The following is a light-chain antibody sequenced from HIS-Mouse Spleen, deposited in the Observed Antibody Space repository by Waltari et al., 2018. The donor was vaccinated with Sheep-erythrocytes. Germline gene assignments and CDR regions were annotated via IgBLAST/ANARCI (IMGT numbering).Light chain of an antibody. V-gene: IGKV1-39*01. J-gene: IGKJ2*01. Sequence: DIQMTQSPSSLSASVGDRVTITCRASQSISSYLNWYQQKPGKAPKLLLYAASSLQSGVPSRFCGSGSGTDFTLTISSLQPEDFATYYCQQSYSTPYTFGQGTKLELK. CDR3: QQSYSTPYT. CDR2: AAS. CDR1: QSISSY.